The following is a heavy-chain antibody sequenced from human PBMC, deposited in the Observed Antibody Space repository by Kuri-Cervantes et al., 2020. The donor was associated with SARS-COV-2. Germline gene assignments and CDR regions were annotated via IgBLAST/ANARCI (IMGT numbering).Heavy chain of an antibody. CDR1: GFTFSSYS. J-gene: IGHJ4*02. CDR2: ISGSGGST. Sequence: GGSLRLSCAASGFTFSSYSMNWVRQAPGKGLEWVSAISGSGGSTYYADSVKGRFTISRDNSKNTLYLQMNSLRAEDTAVYYCAKGRPQWLVAVAAYWGQGTLVTVSS. CDR3: AKGRPQWLVAVAAY. D-gene: IGHD6-19*01. V-gene: IGHV3-23*01.